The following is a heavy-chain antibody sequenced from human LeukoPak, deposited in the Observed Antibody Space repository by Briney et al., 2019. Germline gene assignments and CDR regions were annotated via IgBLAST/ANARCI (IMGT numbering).Heavy chain of an antibody. J-gene: IGHJ4*02. D-gene: IGHD2/OR15-2a*01. Sequence: GGSLRLSCAASGFTFSSYWMHWVRQAPGKGLVWVSRINSDGSSTSYADSVKGRFTISRDNAKNTLYLQMNSLRAEDTAVYYCARVGRILYGDYFDYWGQGTLVTVSS. V-gene: IGHV3-74*01. CDR1: GFTFSSYW. CDR2: INSDGSST. CDR3: ARVGRILYGDYFDY.